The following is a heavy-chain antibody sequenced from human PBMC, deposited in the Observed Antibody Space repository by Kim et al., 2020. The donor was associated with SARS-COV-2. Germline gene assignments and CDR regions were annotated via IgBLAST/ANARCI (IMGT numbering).Heavy chain of an antibody. J-gene: IGHJ5*02. CDR3: ATYTSHSLLA. CDR2: EQ. V-gene: IGHV3-7*01. D-gene: IGHD3-10*01. Sequence: EQYYADSVKGRFTVSIYTAKNSLYLQMNRLRAEDTAVYYCATYTSHSLLAWGQGTLVTVSS.